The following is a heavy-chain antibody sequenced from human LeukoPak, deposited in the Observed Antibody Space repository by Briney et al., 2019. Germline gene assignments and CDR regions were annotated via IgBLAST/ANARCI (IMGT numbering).Heavy chain of an antibody. V-gene: IGHV4-61*02. J-gene: IGHJ5*02. CDR1: GGSISSGSYY. Sequence: PSQTLSLTCTVSGGSISSGSYYWSWIRQPAGKGLEWIGRIYTSGSTNYNPSLKSRVTISVDTSKNQFSLKLSSVTAAGTAVYYCARDERYCSSTSCYFRFDPWGQGTLVTVSS. D-gene: IGHD2-2*01. CDR2: IYTSGST. CDR3: ARDERYCSSTSCYFRFDP.